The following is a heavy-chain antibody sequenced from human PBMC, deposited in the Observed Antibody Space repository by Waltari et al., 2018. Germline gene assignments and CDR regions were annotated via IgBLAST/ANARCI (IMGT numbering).Heavy chain of an antibody. D-gene: IGHD2-2*01. V-gene: IGHV4-4*07. J-gene: IGHJ5*02. CDR3: ARPIWRTSWKLGEFDP. Sequence: QVQLLKSGPGLVQLSETLFLACTVSGGSLTSNYCCWIRQPAGKGLEWIGRIYTSGSTNYNPSLKSRVTMSIDTSKNQFSLKMTSVTAADTAVYYCARPIWRTSWKLGEFDPWGQGTLVIVSS. CDR2: IYTSGST. CDR1: GGSLTSNY.